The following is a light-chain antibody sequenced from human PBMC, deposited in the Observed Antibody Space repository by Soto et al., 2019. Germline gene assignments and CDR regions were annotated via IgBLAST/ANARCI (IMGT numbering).Light chain of an antibody. CDR1: QGISSY. V-gene: IGKV1-8*01. Sequence: AIRMTQSPSSFSASTGDRVTITCRASQGISSYLAWYQQKPGTAPKLLIYAASTLQSGVPSRFSGSGSGTDFTLTISCLQSEDFATYYCQQYYSYPHTFGQGTKVDIK. CDR3: QQYYSYPHT. J-gene: IGKJ2*01. CDR2: AAS.